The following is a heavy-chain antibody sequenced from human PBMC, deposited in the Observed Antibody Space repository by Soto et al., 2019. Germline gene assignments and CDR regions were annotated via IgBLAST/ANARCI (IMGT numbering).Heavy chain of an antibody. D-gene: IGHD3-22*01. Sequence: TLSLTFTVSGASISSGGYYWSWIRQHQGKGLEWIGYIYYSGSTYYNPSLQSRVTISVDTSKNQFSLKLSSVTAADTAVYYCARGYYDSSGLPDQHNWFDPWGQGTLVTVSS. CDR1: GASISSGGYY. CDR3: ARGYYDSSGLPDQHNWFDP. J-gene: IGHJ5*02. V-gene: IGHV4-31*03. CDR2: IYYSGST.